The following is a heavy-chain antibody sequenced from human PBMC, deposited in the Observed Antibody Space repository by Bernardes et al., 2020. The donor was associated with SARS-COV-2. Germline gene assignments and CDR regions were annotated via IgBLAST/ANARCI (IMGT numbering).Heavy chain of an antibody. CDR2: INRNGGST. CDR1: GFSIDDYG. J-gene: IGHJ4*02. V-gene: IGHV3-20*01. D-gene: IGHD5-18*01. Sequence: GGSLRLSCAASGFSIDDYGMSWVRQVPGKGLEWVSGINRNGGSTGYADPVRGRFTISRDNDKKSLYLQMNSLRAEDTDLYRCVRGFNYGPFDDWGQGTLVTVSS. CDR3: VRGFNYGPFDD.